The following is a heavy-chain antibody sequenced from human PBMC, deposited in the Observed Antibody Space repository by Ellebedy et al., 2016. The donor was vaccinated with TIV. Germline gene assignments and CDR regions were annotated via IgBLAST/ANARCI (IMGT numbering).Heavy chain of an antibody. CDR3: ARVPSSARTLNPNTYYYYGMDV. V-gene: IGHV3-30-3*01. D-gene: IGHD1/OR15-1a*01. Sequence: GESLKISCAASGFIFSSFAMFWVRQAPGKGLEWVAVISYDGNNKLYADSVKGRFTISRDNAKNSLYLQINSLRAEDTAVYYCARVPSSARTLNPNTYYYYGMDVWGQGTTVTVSS. CDR2: ISYDGNNK. J-gene: IGHJ6*02. CDR1: GFIFSSFA.